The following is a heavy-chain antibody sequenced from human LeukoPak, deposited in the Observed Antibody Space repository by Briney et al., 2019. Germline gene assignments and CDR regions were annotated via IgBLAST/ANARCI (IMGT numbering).Heavy chain of an antibody. CDR2: ISAYNGNT. CDR1: GYTFTSYG. D-gene: IGHD5-24*01. CDR3: ARGYGDGYNQGYYYYGMDV. Sequence: EASVKVSCKASGYTFTSYGISWVRQAPGQGLEWMGWISAYNGNTNYAQKLQGRVTMTTDTSTSTAYMDLRSLRSDDTAVYYCARGYGDGYNQGYYYYGMDVWGQGTTVTVSS. V-gene: IGHV1-18*01. J-gene: IGHJ6*02.